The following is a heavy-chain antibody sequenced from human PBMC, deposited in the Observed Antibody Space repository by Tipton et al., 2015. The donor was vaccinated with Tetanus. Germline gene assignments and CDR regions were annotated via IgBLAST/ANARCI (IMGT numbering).Heavy chain of an antibody. CDR3: ARAPVQGGGNRDRCDA. J-gene: IGHJ5*02. CDR1: GGSITSGDHY. V-gene: IGHV4-31*03. D-gene: IGHD3-10*01. CDR2: IFYSGRT. Sequence: TLSLTCTVSGGSITSGDHYWSWIRQNPGKGLEWIGSIFYSGRTDSNPSLKSRLNISVDTSKNQSFLKLNSVTAADTAMDSCARAPVQGGGNRDRCDAPGGGALLASSS.